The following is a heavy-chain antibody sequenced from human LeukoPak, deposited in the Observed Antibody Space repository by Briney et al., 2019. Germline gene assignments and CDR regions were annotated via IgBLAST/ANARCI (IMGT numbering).Heavy chain of an antibody. Sequence: SGTLCLTCAVSGGSISSDHWWSWVRQPPGKGLEWIGEIHHSGSTNYNPSLKSRVTISVDTSKNQFSLKLSSVTAADTAVYYCARGAPGYWGQGTLVTVSS. CDR2: IHHSGST. J-gene: IGHJ4*02. V-gene: IGHV4-4*02. CDR3: ARGAPGY. CDR1: GGSISSDHW.